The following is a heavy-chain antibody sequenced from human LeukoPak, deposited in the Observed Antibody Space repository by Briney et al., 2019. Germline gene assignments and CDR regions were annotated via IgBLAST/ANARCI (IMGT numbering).Heavy chain of an antibody. CDR2: IREDGSEK. J-gene: IGHJ6*03. CDR3: ARDRLWFGPSMVFYYYYMDV. V-gene: IGHV3-7*03. CDR1: GFTFSSYW. D-gene: IGHD3-10*01. Sequence: GGSLRLSCAVSGFTFSSYWMSWVRQAPGKGLEWVANIREDGSEKYYVDSVKGRFTLSRDNAKNSLYLQMTGLRSDDTAVYYCARDRLWFGPSMVFYYYYMDVWGKGTTVTISS.